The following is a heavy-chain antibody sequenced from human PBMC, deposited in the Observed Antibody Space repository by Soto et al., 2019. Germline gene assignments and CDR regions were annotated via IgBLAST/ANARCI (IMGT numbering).Heavy chain of an antibody. J-gene: IGHJ4*02. Sequence: GGSLRLSCAASGFTFSSYDMHWVRQAPGKGLEWVGVIWYDGSNKYFADSVKGRFTISRDNSKNTLYLQMNSLRAEDTAVYYCARARIKIFGVGIPPLDYWGQGTLVTVSS. V-gene: IGHV3-33*01. CDR2: IWYDGSNK. CDR1: GFTFSSYD. D-gene: IGHD3-3*01. CDR3: ARARIKIFGVGIPPLDY.